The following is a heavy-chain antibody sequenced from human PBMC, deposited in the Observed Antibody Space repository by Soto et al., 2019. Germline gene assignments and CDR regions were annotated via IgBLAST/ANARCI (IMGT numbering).Heavy chain of an antibody. V-gene: IGHV4-39*01. CDR2: VYYTGST. CDR1: GGSINSSSYY. J-gene: IGHJ4*02. D-gene: IGHD6-19*01. CDR3: ARPTSSGWYPFDY. Sequence: SETLSLTCTVSGGSINSSSYYWGWIRQPPGKGLEWIGSVYYTGSTYYNPSLKSRVSISVDTSKNQLSLKVSSVTAADTAVYYCARPTSSGWYPFDYWGQGILVTVSS.